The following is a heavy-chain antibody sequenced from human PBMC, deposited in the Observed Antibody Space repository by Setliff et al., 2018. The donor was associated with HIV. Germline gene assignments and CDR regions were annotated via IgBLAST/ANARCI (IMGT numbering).Heavy chain of an antibody. D-gene: IGHD6-13*01. V-gene: IGHV1-2*06. CDR1: GYTFTDYY. J-gene: IGHJ4*02. CDR3: ARGVKGIAATGKYYFDY. Sequence: ASVKVSCKASGYTFTDYYMHWVRQAPGQGLEWMGRINPNSGGTNYVQKFQGRVTMTRDTSINTAYMELSRLRSDDTAVYYCARGVKGIAATGKYYFDYWGQGTLVTVYS. CDR2: INPNSGGT.